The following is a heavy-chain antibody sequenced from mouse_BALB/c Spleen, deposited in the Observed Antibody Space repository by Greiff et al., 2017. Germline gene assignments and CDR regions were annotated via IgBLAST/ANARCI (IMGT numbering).Heavy chain of an antibody. CDR3: ARWGSRYAMDY. J-gene: IGHJ4*01. CDR1: GYSITSGY. CDR2: ISYSGST. V-gene: IGHV3-8*02. Sequence: EVKLMESGPDLVKPSQSLSLTCTVTGYSITSGYWNWIRKFPGNKLEYMGYISYSGSTYYNPSLKSRISITRDTSKNQYYLQLNSVTTEDTATYYCARWGSRYAMDYWGQGTSVTVSS.